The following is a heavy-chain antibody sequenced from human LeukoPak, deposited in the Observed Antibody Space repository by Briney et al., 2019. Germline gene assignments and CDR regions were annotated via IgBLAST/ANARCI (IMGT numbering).Heavy chain of an antibody. CDR2: IYPGDSDT. Sequence: GESLKISCKGSGYSFTSYWIVWVRQMPGKGLEWMGIIYPGDSDTRYSPSFQGQVTISADKSISTAYLQWSSLKASDTAMCYCARLGPNDFWSGYPKNWFDPWGQGTLVTVSS. D-gene: IGHD3-3*01. V-gene: IGHV5-51*01. J-gene: IGHJ5*02. CDR3: ARLGPNDFWSGYPKNWFDP. CDR1: GYSFTSYW.